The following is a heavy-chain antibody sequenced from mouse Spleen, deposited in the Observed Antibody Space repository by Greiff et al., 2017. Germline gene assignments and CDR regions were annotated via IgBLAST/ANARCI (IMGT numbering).Heavy chain of an antibody. V-gene: IGHV1-64*01. CDR3: ARSYGSSYYFDY. Sequence: QVQLQQPGAELVKPGASVKLSCKASGYTFTSYWMHWVKQRPGQGLEWIGMINPGSGGTNYNEKFKGKATLTADKSSSTAYMQLSSLSSEDSAVYFCARSYGSSYYFDYWGQGTTLTVSS. CDR2: INPGSGGT. D-gene: IGHD1-1*01. J-gene: IGHJ2*01. CDR1: GYTFTSYW.